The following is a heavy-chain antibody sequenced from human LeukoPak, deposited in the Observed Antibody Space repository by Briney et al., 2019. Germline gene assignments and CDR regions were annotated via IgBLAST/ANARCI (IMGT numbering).Heavy chain of an antibody. CDR2: ISSSSSYI. Sequence: GGSLRLSCAASGFTFSSYSMNWVRQAPGKGLEWVSSISSSSSYIYYADSVKGRFTISRDNAKNSLYLQMNSLRAEDTAVYYCARDSSSSRYYNFDYWGQGTLVTVSS. D-gene: IGHD6-13*01. V-gene: IGHV3-21*01. CDR1: GFTFSSYS. CDR3: ARDSSSSRYYNFDY. J-gene: IGHJ4*02.